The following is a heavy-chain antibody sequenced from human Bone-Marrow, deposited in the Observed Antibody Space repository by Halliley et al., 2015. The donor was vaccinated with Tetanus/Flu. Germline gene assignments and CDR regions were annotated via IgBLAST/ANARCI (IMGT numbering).Heavy chain of an antibody. J-gene: IGHJ4*02. V-gene: IGHV3-53*01. CDR2: IYSGGGT. CDR3: ARGGSGYSSGWLGY. Sequence: SLRLSCAGSGFTFSNYGMNWVRQAPGKGLEWVSVIYSGGGTYYADSVKGRFTISRDNSKNTLSLQMNSLRAEDTAVYYCARGGSGYSSGWLGYWGQGSLVTVSS. CDR1: GFTFSNYG. D-gene: IGHD6-19*01.